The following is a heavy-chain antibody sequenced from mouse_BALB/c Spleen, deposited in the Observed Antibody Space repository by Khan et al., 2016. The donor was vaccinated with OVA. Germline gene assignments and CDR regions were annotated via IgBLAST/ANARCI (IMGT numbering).Heavy chain of an antibody. CDR2: ISPGSGDT. J-gene: IGHJ3*01. D-gene: IGHD1-2*01. V-gene: IGHV1-77*01. CDR1: GYTFTDYY. Sequence: QVQLQQSGAELARPGASVKLSCKASGYTFTDYYINWVKQRTGQGLEWIGEISPGSGDTYYNERFKGKATLTADNSSSTAYMQLSSLTSEASAVYFCTRSNYFGYTFAYWGQGTLVTVSA. CDR3: TRSNYFGYTFAY.